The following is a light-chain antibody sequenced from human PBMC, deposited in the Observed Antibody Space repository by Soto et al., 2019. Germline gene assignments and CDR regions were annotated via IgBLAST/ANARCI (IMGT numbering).Light chain of an antibody. CDR2: GAS. J-gene: IGKJ4*01. Sequence: EVVLTQSPATLSLSPGERATLSCRASQSFGSSLAWYQQKRGQAPRLLIHGASTRAAGIPARFSGSGSGTDFSLTISSLEPEDFAVYYCQQRSNWLTFGGGTKVEIK. CDR1: QSFGSS. V-gene: IGKV3-11*01. CDR3: QQRSNWLT.